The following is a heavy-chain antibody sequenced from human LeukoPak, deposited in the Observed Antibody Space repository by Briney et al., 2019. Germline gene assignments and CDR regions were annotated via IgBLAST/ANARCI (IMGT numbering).Heavy chain of an antibody. CDR2: ISGSGGTI. CDR3: AKTVVPAAKFGMDV. V-gene: IGHV3-23*01. Sequence: PGGSLRLSCAASGFTFSTYAMSWVRQAPGEGLEWVSAISGSGGTIYYADSVKGRFTISRDNSKNTLFLQMNSLRAEDTAVYYCAKTVVPAAKFGMDVWGQGTTVTVSS. D-gene: IGHD2-2*01. J-gene: IGHJ6*02. CDR1: GFTFSTYA.